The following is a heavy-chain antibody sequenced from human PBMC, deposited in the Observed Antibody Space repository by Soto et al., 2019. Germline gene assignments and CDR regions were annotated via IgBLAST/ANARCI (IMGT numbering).Heavy chain of an antibody. D-gene: IGHD6-19*01. CDR3: AGGQYSSGGGYFDY. J-gene: IGHJ4*02. CDR2: ISSSGSTI. CDR1: GFTFSSYE. Sequence: EVQLVESGGGLVQPGGSLRLSCAASGFTFSSYEMNWVRQAPGKGLEWVSYISSSGSTIYYADSVKGRFTISRDNAKNSLELQRNGLRGEDTAVYYCAGGQYSSGGGYFDYWGQETLVTVSS. V-gene: IGHV3-48*03.